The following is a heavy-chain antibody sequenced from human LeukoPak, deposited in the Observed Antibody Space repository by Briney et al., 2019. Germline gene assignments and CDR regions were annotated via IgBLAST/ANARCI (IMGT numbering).Heavy chain of an antibody. Sequence: GGSLRLSCVASGFTFSDYYMSWIRQAPGKGLEWVSYISGSTSYTNYADSVKGRFTISRDTAKKSLYLQMSSLRAEDTAVYYCARDYCDGDTCYRLHDYWGQGTLVTVSS. CDR2: ISGSTSYT. D-gene: IGHD2-15*01. CDR3: ARDYCDGDTCYRLHDY. J-gene: IGHJ4*02. V-gene: IGHV3-11*06. CDR1: GFTFSDYY.